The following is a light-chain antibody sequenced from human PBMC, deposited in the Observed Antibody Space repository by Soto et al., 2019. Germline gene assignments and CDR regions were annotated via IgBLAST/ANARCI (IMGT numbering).Light chain of an antibody. CDR1: QTVSQDY. CDR2: SAT. CDR3: QQYGSSPQT. Sequence: EIVLTQSPGTLSLSPGERATFSCRASQTVSQDYLAWFQHKPGQAPRLLMFSATSRAAGIPDRFSGSGSGTDFTFTISRLDPEDFAVYFCQQYGSSPQTFGQGTKVDI. J-gene: IGKJ1*01. V-gene: IGKV3-20*01.